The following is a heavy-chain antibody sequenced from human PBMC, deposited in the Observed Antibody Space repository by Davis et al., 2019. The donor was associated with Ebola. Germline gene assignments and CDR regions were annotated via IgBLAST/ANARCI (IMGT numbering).Heavy chain of an antibody. V-gene: IGHV3-7*01. CDR3: ARKMAT. CDR1: GFAFSSSW. CDR2: IKQDGSEK. Sequence: GESLKISCAASGFAFSSSWMSWVRQAPGQGLEWVANIKQDGSEKYYVDSVKGRFTISRDNAKNSLYLQMNSLRAEDTAVYYCARKMATLGQGTLVTVSS. J-gene: IGHJ5*02. D-gene: IGHD5-24*01.